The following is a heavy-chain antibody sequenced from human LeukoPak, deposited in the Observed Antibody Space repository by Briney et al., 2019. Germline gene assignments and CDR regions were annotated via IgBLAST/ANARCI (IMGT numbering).Heavy chain of an antibody. CDR2: IWYDGSNK. Sequence: GGSLRLSCAASGFTFSSYGMHWVRQAPGKGLEWVAVIWYDGSNKYYADSVKGRFTISRDNSKNTLYLQMNSLRAEDTAVYYCARGEDFAVGATYYWGQGPLVPVSS. D-gene: IGHD1-26*01. CDR3: ARGEDFAVGATYY. J-gene: IGHJ4*02. CDR1: GFTFSSYG. V-gene: IGHV3-33*01.